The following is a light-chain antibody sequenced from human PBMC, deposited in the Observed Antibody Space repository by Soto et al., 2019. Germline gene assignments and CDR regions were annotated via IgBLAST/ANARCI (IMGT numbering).Light chain of an antibody. Sequence: QSALTQPASVSGSPGQSITISCTGSSSDVGGYNYVSWYQQHPGKAPKVMIYEVSNRPSGVPNRFSGSKSGNTASLTISGLQAGDEADYYCSSYTSSSTWVFGGGTKLTVL. V-gene: IGLV2-14*01. CDR1: SSDVGGYNY. CDR3: SSYTSSSTWV. J-gene: IGLJ3*02. CDR2: EVS.